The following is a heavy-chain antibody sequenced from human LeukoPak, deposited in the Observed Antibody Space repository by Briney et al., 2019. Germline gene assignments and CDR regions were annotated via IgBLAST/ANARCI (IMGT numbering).Heavy chain of an antibody. J-gene: IGHJ4*02. V-gene: IGHV3-21*01. D-gene: IGHD6-13*01. CDR1: GFTFSSYS. CDR2: ISSSSSYI. Sequence: PGGSLRLSCAASGFTFSSYSMNWVRQAPGKGLEWVSSISSSSSYIYYADSVKGRFTISRDNAKNSLYLQMNSLRAEDTAVYYCAGQQLVESYFDYWRQGTLVTVSS. CDR3: AGQQLVESYFDY.